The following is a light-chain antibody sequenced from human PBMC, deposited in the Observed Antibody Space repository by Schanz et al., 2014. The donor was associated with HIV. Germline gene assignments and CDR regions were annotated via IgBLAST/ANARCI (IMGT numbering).Light chain of an antibody. CDR1: QSISTH. Sequence: EIVLTQSPGTLSLSPGEVGTLSCRASQSISTHLAWYQQKPGQAPTLLIYGASKRATGIPDRFIGSGSGTDFTLTINRLEPEDFAVYYCQQRSTWPLTFGGGTKVGIK. CDR3: QQRSTWPLT. CDR2: GAS. J-gene: IGKJ4*01. V-gene: IGKV3-11*01.